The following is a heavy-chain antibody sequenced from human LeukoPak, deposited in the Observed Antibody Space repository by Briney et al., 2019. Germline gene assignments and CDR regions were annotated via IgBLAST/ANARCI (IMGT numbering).Heavy chain of an antibody. CDR2: ISSSGSTI. CDR1: GFTFSSYE. J-gene: IGHJ6*04. Sequence: GALTLSCAASGFTFSSYEMNWVRQAPGKGLEWLSYISSSGSTIHYADSVKGRFTISRDNAKNSLYLQMNSLRAEDMAVYYCARGDIVATRLLGPMDGWGKGTTVTISS. V-gene: IGHV3-48*03. D-gene: IGHD5-12*01. CDR3: ARGDIVATRLLGPMDG.